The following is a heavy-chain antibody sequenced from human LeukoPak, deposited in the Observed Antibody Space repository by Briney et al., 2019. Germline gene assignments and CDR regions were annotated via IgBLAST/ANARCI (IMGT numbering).Heavy chain of an antibody. J-gene: IGHJ4*02. Sequence: GESLKISCKGSGFSFPKYWIGWVRHTPGKGLGWMGIIFSIASDTRYSPSIHGQVTIPADKSISTAYLQWSSLKASGTAKYYCAIHKGMTNSLDHFDYWGQGILVTVSS. V-gene: IGHV5-51*01. D-gene: IGHD3/OR15-3a*01. CDR1: GFSFPKYW. CDR3: AIHKGMTNSLDHFDY. CDR2: IFSIASDT.